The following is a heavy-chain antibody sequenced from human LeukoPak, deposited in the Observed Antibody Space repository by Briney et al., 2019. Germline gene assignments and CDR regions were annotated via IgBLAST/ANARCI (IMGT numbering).Heavy chain of an antibody. CDR3: ARDRGFVNILTGYYLDV. J-gene: IGHJ6*02. Sequence: GGSLRLSCAVSRFSIRDYYMSWIRQAPGKGLEWISYIVNSGTTTHYAESVKGRFTISRDNAKNSLYLQMNSLSDEDTAVYYCARDRGFVNILTGYYLDVWGRGTTVTVSS. CDR2: IVNSGTTT. CDR1: RFSIRDYY. V-gene: IGHV3-11*01. D-gene: IGHD3-9*01.